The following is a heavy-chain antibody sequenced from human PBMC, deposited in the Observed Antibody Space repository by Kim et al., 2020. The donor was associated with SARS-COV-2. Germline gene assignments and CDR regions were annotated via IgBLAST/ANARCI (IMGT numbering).Heavy chain of an antibody. J-gene: IGHJ5*02. D-gene: IGHD2-2*02. Sequence: ADHGESRFTISRHNSKNSLYLQMNSLRAEDTAVYYCARVELLYRGGWFDPWGQGTLVTVSS. V-gene: IGHV3-53*04. CDR3: ARVELLYRGGWFDP.